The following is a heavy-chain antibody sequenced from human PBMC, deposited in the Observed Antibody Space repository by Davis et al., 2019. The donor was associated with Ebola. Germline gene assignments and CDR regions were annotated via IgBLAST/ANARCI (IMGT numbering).Heavy chain of an antibody. V-gene: IGHV3-30-3*02. CDR1: GFTFSSYA. Sequence: GESLKISCAASGFTFSSYAMHWVRQAPGKGLEWVAVISYDGSNKYYADSVKGRFTISRDNAKNSLYLQMNSLRAEDTALYYCAKSLTTVTRLRYYYGMDVWGQGTTVTVSS. CDR3: AKSLTTVTRLRYYYGMDV. J-gene: IGHJ6*02. D-gene: IGHD4-11*01. CDR2: ISYDGSNK.